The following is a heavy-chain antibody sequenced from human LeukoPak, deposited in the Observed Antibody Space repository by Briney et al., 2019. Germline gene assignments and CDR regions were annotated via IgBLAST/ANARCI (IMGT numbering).Heavy chain of an antibody. J-gene: IGHJ4*02. D-gene: IGHD3-22*01. CDR2: IYYSGST. CDR3: ASYYHDSSGYYDY. CDR1: GGSISSSSYY. V-gene: IGHV4-39*07. Sequence: KPSETLSLTCTVSGGSISSSSYYWGWIRQPPGKGLEWIGSIYYSGSTYYNPSLKSRVTISVDTSKNQFSLKLSSVTAADTAVYYRASYYHDSSGYYDYWGQGTLVTVSS.